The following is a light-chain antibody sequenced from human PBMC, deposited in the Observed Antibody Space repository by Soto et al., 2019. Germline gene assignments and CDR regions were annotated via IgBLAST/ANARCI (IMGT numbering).Light chain of an antibody. V-gene: IGLV2-14*01. J-gene: IGLJ2*01. CDR2: DVN. Sequence: QSALTQPASVSGSPGQSITISCTGTSSDVGGYNYVSWYQHHPGKAPKLLIYDVNNRPSGVSDRFSGSKSGNTASLTISGLQTEDEADYYCSSYTSIITVVFGGGTKGPS. CDR3: SSYTSIITVV. CDR1: SSDVGGYNY.